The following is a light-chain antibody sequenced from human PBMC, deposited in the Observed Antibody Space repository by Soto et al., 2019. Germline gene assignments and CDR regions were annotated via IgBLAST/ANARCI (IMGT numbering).Light chain of an antibody. V-gene: IGKV1-5*01. CDR3: QQYNSYWP. J-gene: IGKJ1*01. Sequence: DIQMTQSPSTLSASVGDRVTITCRASQSISSWLAWYQQKPGKAPKLLIYDASSLESGVPSRFSGSGPGTEFTLTISSLQPDDFATYYCQQYNSYWPFGQGTKVDIK. CDR2: DAS. CDR1: QSISSW.